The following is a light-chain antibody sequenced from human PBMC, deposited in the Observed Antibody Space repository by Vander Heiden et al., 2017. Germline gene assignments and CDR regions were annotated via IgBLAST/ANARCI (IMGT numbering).Light chain of an antibody. CDR2: EDS. CDR3: QVWDRSSDHYV. CDR1: NVGSKS. Sequence: YELTQPPSVSVAPRETATITCGGKNVGSKSVSWYQQRPGQAPVLVVFEDSDRPSGIPERFSGSNSGNTATLTITRVEAGDEADYFCQVWDRSSDHYVFGIGTKVTVL. J-gene: IGLJ1*01. V-gene: IGLV3-21*02.